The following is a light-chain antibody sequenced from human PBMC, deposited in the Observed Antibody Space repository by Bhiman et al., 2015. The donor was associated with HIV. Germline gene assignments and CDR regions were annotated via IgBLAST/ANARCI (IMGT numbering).Light chain of an antibody. V-gene: IGLV3-21*01. CDR3: SSYTSSSTYV. Sequence: SYELTQPPSVSVAPGKTATITCGGNNIGSKSVHWYQQKPGQAPVLVIYYDSDRPSGVSNRFSGSKSGNTASLTISGLQAEDEADYYCSSYTSSSTYVFGTGTNVTVL. CDR1: NIGSKS. CDR2: YDS. J-gene: IGLJ1*01.